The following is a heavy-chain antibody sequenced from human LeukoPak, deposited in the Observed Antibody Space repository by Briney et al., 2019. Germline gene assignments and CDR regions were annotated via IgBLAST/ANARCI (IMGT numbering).Heavy chain of an antibody. J-gene: IGHJ4*02. D-gene: IGHD3-10*01. Sequence: GGSLRLSCAASGLTFSNYVMSRVRQAPGKGLEWVSAISGSDGSIWYADSVKGRFTVSRDNSKNTLYLQMNSLRAEDTAVYYCARGIIYLDYWGQGTLVTVSS. CDR3: ARGIIYLDY. CDR2: ISGSDGSI. V-gene: IGHV3-23*01. CDR1: GLTFSNYV.